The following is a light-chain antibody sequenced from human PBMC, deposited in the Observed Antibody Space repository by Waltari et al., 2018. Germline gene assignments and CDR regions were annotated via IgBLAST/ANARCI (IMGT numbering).Light chain of an antibody. CDR3: SSYTSSSTPYVV. J-gene: IGLJ2*01. CDR2: EVS. V-gene: IGLV2-14*01. CDR1: SSDVGGYNY. Sequence: QSALTQPASVSGSPGQSITISCTGTSSDVGGYNYVSWYQQHPGKAPKLMIYEVSNRPSGDSNRFSGSKSGNTASLTISGLQAEDEADYYCSSYTSSSTPYVVFGGGTKLTVL.